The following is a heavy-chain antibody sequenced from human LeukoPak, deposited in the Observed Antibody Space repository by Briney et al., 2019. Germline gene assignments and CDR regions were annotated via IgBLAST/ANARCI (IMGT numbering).Heavy chain of an antibody. D-gene: IGHD3-10*02. Sequence: SETLSLTCAVYGGSFSGYYWSWIRQPPGKGLEWIGEINHSGSTNYNPSLKSRVTISVDTSKNQFSLKLSSVTAADTAVYYCARPDVEDSWGQGTLVTVSS. J-gene: IGHJ4*02. CDR2: INHSGST. CDR1: GGSFSGYY. CDR3: ARPDVEDS. V-gene: IGHV4-34*01.